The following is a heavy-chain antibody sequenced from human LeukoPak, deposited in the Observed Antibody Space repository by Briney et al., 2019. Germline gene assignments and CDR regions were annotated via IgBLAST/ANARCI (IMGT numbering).Heavy chain of an antibody. CDR1: GYSISSGYY. D-gene: IGHD2-2*02. J-gene: IGHJ5*02. Sequence: PSETLSLTSAVSGYSISSGYYWGWIRQPPGKGLEWIGSIYHSGSTYYNPSLKSRVTISVDTSKNQFSLKLSSVTAADTAVYYCARTDIVVVPAAILGSWFDPWGQGTLVTVSS. CDR2: IYHSGST. CDR3: ARTDIVVVPAAILGSWFDP. V-gene: IGHV4-38-2*01.